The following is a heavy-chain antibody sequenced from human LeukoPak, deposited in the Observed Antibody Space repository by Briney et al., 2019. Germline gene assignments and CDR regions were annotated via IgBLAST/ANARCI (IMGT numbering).Heavy chain of an antibody. CDR2: TYYRSKWYN. CDR3: AREKRPYYYDSSGYYDLNWFDP. D-gene: IGHD3-22*01. CDR1: GDSVSSNSAA. Sequence: SQTLSLTCAISGDSVSSNSAAWNWIRQSPSRGLEWLGRTYYRSKWYNDYAVSVKSRITINPDTSKNQFSLQLNSVTPEDTAVYYCAREKRPYYYDSSGYYDLNWFDPWGQGTLVTVSS. J-gene: IGHJ5*02. V-gene: IGHV6-1*01.